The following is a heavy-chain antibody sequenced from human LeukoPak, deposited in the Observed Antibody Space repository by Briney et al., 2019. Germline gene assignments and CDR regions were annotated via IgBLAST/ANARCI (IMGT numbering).Heavy chain of an antibody. CDR3: ARADSSGWGSLDY. CDR1: GFTFSSYE. D-gene: IGHD6-19*01. V-gene: IGHV3-48*03. Sequence: GGSLRLSCAASGFTFSSYEMNWVRQAPGKGLEWVSYISSSGSTIYYADSVKGRFTISRDYAKNSLYLQMNSLRAEDTAVYYCARADSSGWGSLDYWGQGTLVTVSS. J-gene: IGHJ4*02. CDR2: ISSSGSTI.